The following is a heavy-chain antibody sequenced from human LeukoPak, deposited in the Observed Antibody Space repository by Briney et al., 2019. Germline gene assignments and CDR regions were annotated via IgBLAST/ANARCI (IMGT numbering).Heavy chain of an antibody. Sequence: SETLSLTCTVSGYSISSGYYWGWIRQPPGKGLEWIGSIYYSGSTYYNPSLKSRVTISVDTSKNQFSLKLSSVTAADTAVYYCARNYCSSTSCYGDDAFDIWGQGTMVTVSS. CDR2: IYYSGST. CDR3: ARNYCSSTSCYGDDAFDI. J-gene: IGHJ3*02. V-gene: IGHV4-38-2*02. D-gene: IGHD2-2*01. CDR1: GYSISSGYY.